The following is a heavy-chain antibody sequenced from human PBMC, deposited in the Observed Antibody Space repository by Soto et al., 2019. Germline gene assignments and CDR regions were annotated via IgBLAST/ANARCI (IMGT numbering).Heavy chain of an antibody. CDR3: ARVASDYINSVDH. CDR1: GFTFNAYA. Sequence: EVQLLESGGGLVLPGGSLRLSCAASGFTFNAYAMTWVRQAPGKGLEWVSAIGGSGGNRYYAASVKGRFTMSRDNSKDALDLQMNSLRVEDTAVYYCARVASDYINSVDHWGQGILVTVSS. CDR2: IGGSGGNR. D-gene: IGHD4-4*01. J-gene: IGHJ4*02. V-gene: IGHV3-23*01.